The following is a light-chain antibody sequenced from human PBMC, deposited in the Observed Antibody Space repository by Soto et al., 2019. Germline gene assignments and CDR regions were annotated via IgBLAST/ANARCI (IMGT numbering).Light chain of an antibody. V-gene: IGLV1-44*01. J-gene: IGLJ2*01. CDR2: SNT. CDR3: ATWDDSLTGVG. Sequence: QSVLTQPPSASGTPGQTIAISCSGGSSNIGSHTVNWFQQLPGTAPRLLIYSNTQRPSGVPDRFSGSKSGTSASLAISGLQSEYEGDYYCATWDDSLTGVGFGGGTKLTVL. CDR1: SSNIGSHT.